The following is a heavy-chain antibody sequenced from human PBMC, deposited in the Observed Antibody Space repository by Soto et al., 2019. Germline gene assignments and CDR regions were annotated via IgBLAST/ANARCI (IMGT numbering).Heavy chain of an antibody. V-gene: IGHV1-69*13. CDR1: GYTFTAYA. J-gene: IGHJ6*02. D-gene: IGHD4-17*01. CDR2: ISPIFGTA. Sequence: SVKVSFKASGYTFTAYAMHWVRQAPGQGLEWMGGISPIFGTANYAQKFQGRVTITADESTSTAYMELSSLRSEDTAVYYCARRYAHYPESGMDVWGQGTTVTVSS. CDR3: ARRYAHYPESGMDV.